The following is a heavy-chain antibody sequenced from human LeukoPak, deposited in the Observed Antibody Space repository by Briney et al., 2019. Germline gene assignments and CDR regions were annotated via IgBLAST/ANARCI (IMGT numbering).Heavy chain of an antibody. Sequence: PGGSLRLSCAASGFTFSSYAMSWVRQAPGKGLEWVSAISGSGSTTYYADSVKGRFTISRDNSKNTLYLQMNSLRAEDTAVYYCAKRSSYYYYYMDVWGKGTTVTVSS. CDR1: GFTFSSYA. J-gene: IGHJ6*03. CDR3: AKRSSYYYYYMDV. CDR2: ISGSGSTT. V-gene: IGHV3-23*01.